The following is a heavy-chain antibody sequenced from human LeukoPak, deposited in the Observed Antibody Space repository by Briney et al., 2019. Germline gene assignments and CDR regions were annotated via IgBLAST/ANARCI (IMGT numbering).Heavy chain of an antibody. CDR3: ARGARWFDP. V-gene: IGHV4-61*05. CDR2: IYYSGST. J-gene: IGHJ5*02. Sequence: PSETLSLTCTVSGVSISSSNSYWGWIRQPPGKGLEWIGYIYYSGSTNYNPSLKSRVTISVDTSKNQFSLKLSSVTAADTAVYDCARGARWFDPWGQGTLVTVS. CDR1: GVSISSSNSY.